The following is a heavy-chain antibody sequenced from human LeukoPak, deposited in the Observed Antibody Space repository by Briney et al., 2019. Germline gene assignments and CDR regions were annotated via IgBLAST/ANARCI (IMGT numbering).Heavy chain of an antibody. V-gene: IGHV3-23*01. CDR3: AKDNRRRWFPSTTGLDP. Sequence: PGGSLRLSCAASGFTFSSDAMSWVRQAPGKGLEWVSVISGGGFSTYYADSVKGRFTISRDNSKNTLYLQMNSLRAEDTAVYYCAKDNRRRWFPSTTGLDPWGQGTLVTVSS. CDR1: GFTFSSDA. D-gene: IGHD1-1*01. J-gene: IGHJ5*02. CDR2: ISGGGFST.